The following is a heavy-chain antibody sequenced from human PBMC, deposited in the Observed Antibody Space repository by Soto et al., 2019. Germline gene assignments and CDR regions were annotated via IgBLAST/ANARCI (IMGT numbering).Heavy chain of an antibody. Sequence: ASVKVSCKDSGYTFTKYDIYWVRQAPGQRLEWVGCVSGNDNKKSSQKFQGRVTITADESTSTAYMELSSLRSEDTAVYYCARPPAAGGFHYYYFGMDVWGQGTTVTVSS. J-gene: IGHJ6*02. V-gene: IGHV1-3*01. CDR2: VSGNDNK. CDR3: ARPPAAGGFHYYYFGMDV. D-gene: IGHD3-16*01. CDR1: GYTFTKYD.